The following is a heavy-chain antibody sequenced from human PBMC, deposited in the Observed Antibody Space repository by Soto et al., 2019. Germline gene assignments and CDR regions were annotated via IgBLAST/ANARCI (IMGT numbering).Heavy chain of an antibody. CDR1: GYTFFTYD. J-gene: IGHJ5*02. Sequence: QVHLVQSGVEVKTPGASVKVSCQAFGYTFFTYDISWVRQAPGQGLEWMGWISTYSGDTKYAQKFQGRGTMTTDTSTTTAYLELRSLRADDTAVYYCARHRCPSTSGNWFDPWGQGTLVTVSS. CDR3: ARHRCPSTSGNWFDP. CDR2: ISTYSGDT. V-gene: IGHV1-18*01.